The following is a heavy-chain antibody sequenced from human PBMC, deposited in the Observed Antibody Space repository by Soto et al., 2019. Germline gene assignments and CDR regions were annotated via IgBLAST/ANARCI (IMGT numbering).Heavy chain of an antibody. CDR1: GFTFSSYW. D-gene: IGHD2-2*01. J-gene: IGHJ6*03. CDR3: AREGGYCSSTSCPVSSYYYMDV. CDR2: IKQDGSEK. Sequence: GGSLRLSCAASGFTFSSYWMSWVRQAPGKGLEWVANIKQDGSEKYYVDSVKGRFTISRDNAKNSLYLQMNSLRAEDTAVYYCAREGGYCSSTSCPVSSYYYMDVWGKGTTVTVSS. V-gene: IGHV3-7*01.